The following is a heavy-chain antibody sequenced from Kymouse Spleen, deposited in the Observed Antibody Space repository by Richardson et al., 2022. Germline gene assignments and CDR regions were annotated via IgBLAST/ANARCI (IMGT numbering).Heavy chain of an antibody. CDR1: GGSFSGYY. V-gene: IGHV4-34*01. CDR3: ARVPVWEPNAFDI. CDR2: INHSGST. J-gene: IGHJ3*02. D-gene: IGHD1-26*01. Sequence: QVQLQQWGAGLLKPSETLSLTCAVYGGSFSGYYWSWIRQPPGKGLEWIGEINHSGSTNYNPSLKSRVTISVDTSKNQFSLKLSSVTAADTAVYYCARVPVWEPNAFDIWGQGTMVTVSS.